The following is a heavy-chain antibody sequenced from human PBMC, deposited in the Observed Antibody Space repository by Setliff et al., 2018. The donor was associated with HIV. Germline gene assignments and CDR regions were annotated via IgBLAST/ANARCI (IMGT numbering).Heavy chain of an antibody. J-gene: IGHJ6*03. CDR2: ISAYNGNT. D-gene: IGHD5-18*01. V-gene: IGHV1-18*04. Sequence: ASVKVSCKASGYTFTGYYMHWVRQAPGQGLEWMGWISAYNGNTNYAQKLQGRVTMTTDTSTSTAYMELRSLRSDDTAVYYCASRSYGSSDYYYYMDVWGKGTTVTVPS. CDR1: GYTFTGYY. CDR3: ASRSYGSSDYYYYMDV.